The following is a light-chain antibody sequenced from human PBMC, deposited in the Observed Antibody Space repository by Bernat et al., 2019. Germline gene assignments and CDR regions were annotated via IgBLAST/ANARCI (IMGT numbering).Light chain of an antibody. CDR1: SSDVGTYNF. Sequence: QSALTQPPSASGSPGQSVTISCTGTSSDVGTYNFVSWYQQHPGKAPKLLIYEVTRRPSGVPDRLSGSKSGNTASLTVSGLQTEDEADYYCCSFAGSSTWVFGGGTKLAVL. V-gene: IGLV2-8*01. CDR3: CSFAGSSTWV. J-gene: IGLJ2*01. CDR2: EVT.